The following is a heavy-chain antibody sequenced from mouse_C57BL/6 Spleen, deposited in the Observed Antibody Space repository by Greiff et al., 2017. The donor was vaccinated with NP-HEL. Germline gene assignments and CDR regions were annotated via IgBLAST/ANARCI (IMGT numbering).Heavy chain of an antibody. J-gene: IGHJ1*03. CDR1: GYAFSSSW. CDR3: ARDLHYYSSSYVDWYFDV. Sequence: VQLQQSGPELVKPGASVKISCKASGYAFSSSWMNWVKQRPGKGLEWIGRIYPGDGDTNYNGKFKGKATLTADKSSSTAYMQLSSLTSEDSAVYCCARDLHYYSSSYVDWYFDVWGTGTTVTVSS. D-gene: IGHD1-1*01. V-gene: IGHV1-82*01. CDR2: IYPGDGDT.